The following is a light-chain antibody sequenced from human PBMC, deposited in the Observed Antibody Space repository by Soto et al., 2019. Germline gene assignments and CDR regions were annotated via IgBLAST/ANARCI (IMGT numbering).Light chain of an antibody. CDR1: QSISNY. J-gene: IGKJ1*01. V-gene: IGKV1-39*01. CDR2: AAS. CDR3: QQSYGTWT. Sequence: DIQMTQSPSSLPASVGDRVTITCRASQSISNYVNWYQQKPGKDPNLLIYAASSLQSGVPSRFSGSGSGTDFILTVSSLQPEDFATYYCQQSYGTWTFGQGTKVEIK.